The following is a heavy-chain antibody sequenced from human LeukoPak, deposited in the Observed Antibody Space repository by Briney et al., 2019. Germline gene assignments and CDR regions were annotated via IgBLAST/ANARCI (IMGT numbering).Heavy chain of an antibody. CDR2: INPDSGGT. V-gene: IGHV1-2*02. Sequence: ASVKVSCKASGYTFTGYYMHWVRQAPGQGLEWMGWINPDSGGTNYAQKFQGRVTMTRDTSISTAYMELSRLRSDDTAVYYCARGASGVYTVTTSWFDSWRQATLVTVSS. D-gene: IGHD4-17*01. J-gene: IGHJ5*01. CDR3: ARGASGVYTVTTSWFDS. CDR1: GYTFTGYY.